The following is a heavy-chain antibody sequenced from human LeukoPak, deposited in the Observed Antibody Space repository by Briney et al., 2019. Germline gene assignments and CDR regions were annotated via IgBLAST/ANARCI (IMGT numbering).Heavy chain of an antibody. CDR3: ARDTENFDY. J-gene: IGHJ4*02. V-gene: IGHV4-34*01. Sequence: PSETLSLTCAVYGGSFSGYYWSWIRQPPGKGLEWIGEINHSGSTNYNPSLKSRVTISVDTSKNQFSLKLSSVTAADTAVYYCARDTENFDYWGQGTLVTVSS. CDR2: INHSGST. D-gene: IGHD5-18*01. CDR1: GGSFSGYY.